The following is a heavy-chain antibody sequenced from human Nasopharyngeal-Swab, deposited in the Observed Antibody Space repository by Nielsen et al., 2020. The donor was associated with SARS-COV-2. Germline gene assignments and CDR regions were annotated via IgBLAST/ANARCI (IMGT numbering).Heavy chain of an antibody. V-gene: IGHV3-7*01. CDR3: ARVGVVIAHYYYYGMDV. CDR2: IKQDGSEK. CDR1: GFTFSSYW. D-gene: IGHD2-21*01. Sequence: GGSLRLSCAASGFTFSSYWMSWVRQAPGKGLEWVANIKQDGSEKYYADSVKGRFTISRDNAKNSLYLQMNSLRAEDTAVYYCARVGVVIAHYYYYGMDVWGQGTTATVSS. J-gene: IGHJ6*02.